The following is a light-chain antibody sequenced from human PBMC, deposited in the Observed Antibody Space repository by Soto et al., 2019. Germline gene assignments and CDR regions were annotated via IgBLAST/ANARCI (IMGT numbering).Light chain of an antibody. Sequence: AIQMTQSPSSLSASVGDRITITCRASQGIRNELGWYQQKPGKAPKFLIYAASSLHSGVQSRFSGSGSGTDFTLTISSLQPEDFATYYCLQDHNYPRTFGQGTKVEIK. J-gene: IGKJ2*01. V-gene: IGKV1-6*01. CDR3: LQDHNYPRT. CDR1: QGIRNE. CDR2: AAS.